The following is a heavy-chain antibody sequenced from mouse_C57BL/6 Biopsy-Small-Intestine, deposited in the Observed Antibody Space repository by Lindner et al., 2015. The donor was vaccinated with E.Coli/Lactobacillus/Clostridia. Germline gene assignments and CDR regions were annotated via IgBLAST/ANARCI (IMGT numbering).Heavy chain of an antibody. CDR2: IYPGDGDT. CDR3: ARRQLRLPSPMDY. J-gene: IGHJ4*01. Sequence: VQLQESGPELVKPGASVETSCKASGYAFSSSWMNWVKQRPGKGLEWIGRIYPGDGDTNYNGKFKGKATLTADKSSSTAYMQLSSLTSEDSAVYFCARRQLRLPSPMDYWGQGTSVTVSS. V-gene: IGHV1-82*01. D-gene: IGHD3-2*02. CDR1: GYAFSSSW.